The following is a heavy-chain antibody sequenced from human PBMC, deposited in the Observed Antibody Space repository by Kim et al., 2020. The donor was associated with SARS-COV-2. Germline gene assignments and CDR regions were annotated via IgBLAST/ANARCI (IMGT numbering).Heavy chain of an antibody. J-gene: IGHJ4*02. Sequence: EGSNKNYAHTVKGRCTISQDKSKNTLYLQMNSLRAEDTAVYYCTKAEAYDFWGQGTLVTVSS. CDR2: EGSNK. V-gene: IGHV3-30*02. CDR3: TKAEAYDF.